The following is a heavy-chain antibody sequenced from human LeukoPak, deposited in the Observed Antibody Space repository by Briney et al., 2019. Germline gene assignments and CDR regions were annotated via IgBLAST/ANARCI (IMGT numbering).Heavy chain of an antibody. CDR1: GDSISSYY. J-gene: IGHJ4*02. CDR3: ATDSSGWYLLDY. V-gene: IGHV4-4*07. Sequence: SETLSLTCTVSGDSISSYYWSWIRQPTGKGLEWIGRIYTSGSTNYNPSLKSRVTMSVDTSKNQFSLKLSSVTAADTAVYYCATDSSGWYLLDYWGQGTLVTVSS. CDR2: IYTSGST. D-gene: IGHD6-19*01.